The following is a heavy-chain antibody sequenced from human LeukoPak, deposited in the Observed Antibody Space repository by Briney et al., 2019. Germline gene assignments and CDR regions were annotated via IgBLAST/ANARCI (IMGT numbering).Heavy chain of an antibody. CDR1: GGSFSGYY. CDR2: INHRGST. J-gene: IGHJ5*02. V-gene: IGHV4-34*01. CDR3: ARGKPNYYDSSGYYWTWFDP. Sequence: PSETLSLTCAVYGGSFSGYYWSWIRQPPGKGLEWIGEINHRGSTNYNPSLKSRVTISVDTSKNQFSLKLSSVTAADTAVYYCARGKPNYYDSSGYYWTWFDPWGQGTLVTVSS. D-gene: IGHD3-22*01.